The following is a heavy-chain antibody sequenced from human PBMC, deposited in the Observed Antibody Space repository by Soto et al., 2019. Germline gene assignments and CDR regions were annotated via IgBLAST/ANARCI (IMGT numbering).Heavy chain of an antibody. Sequence: SETLSLTCAVYGGSFSGYYWSWIRQPPGKGLEWIGEINHSGSTNYNPSLKSRVTISVDTSKNQFSLKLSSVTAADTAVYYCARTSREQLVLDYYYGMDVWGQGTTVTVSS. CDR1: GGSFSGYY. CDR2: INHSGST. D-gene: IGHD6-6*01. CDR3: ARTSREQLVLDYYYGMDV. J-gene: IGHJ6*02. V-gene: IGHV4-34*01.